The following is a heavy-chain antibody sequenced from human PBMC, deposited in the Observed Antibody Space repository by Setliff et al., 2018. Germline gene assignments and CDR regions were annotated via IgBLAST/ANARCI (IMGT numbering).Heavy chain of an antibody. Sequence: ETLSLTCAVSGFSISSGYYWGWIRQPPGKGLEWIVNIHHSGKAYYNPSLKSRVTMSVDTSKNHVSLKLSSVTAADTAVYYCARAHTWSLPNDNSGYPGWFDPWGQGTLVPSPQ. V-gene: IGHV4-38-2*01. CDR2: IHHSGKA. CDR3: ARAHTWSLPNDNSGYPGWFDP. J-gene: IGHJ5*02. D-gene: IGHD3-22*01. CDR1: GFSISSGYY.